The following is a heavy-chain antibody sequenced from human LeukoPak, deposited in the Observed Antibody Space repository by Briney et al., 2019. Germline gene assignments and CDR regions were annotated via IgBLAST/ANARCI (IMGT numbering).Heavy chain of an antibody. V-gene: IGHV4-39*01. Sequence: SETLSLTCTVSGDSISSSSYYWGWIRQPPGKGLEWIGSIYYSGSTYYNPSLKSRVTISVDTSKNQFSLKLSSVTAADTAVYYCARQGIAARHFDWFDSWGQGTLVTVTS. J-gene: IGHJ5*01. CDR1: GDSISSSSYY. CDR3: ARQGIAARHFDWFDS. CDR2: IYYSGST. D-gene: IGHD6-6*01.